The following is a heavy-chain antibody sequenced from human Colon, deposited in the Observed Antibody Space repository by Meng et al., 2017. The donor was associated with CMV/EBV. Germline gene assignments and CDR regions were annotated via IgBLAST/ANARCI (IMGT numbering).Heavy chain of an antibody. V-gene: IGHV2-5*02. CDR2: IHGGGTI. Sequence: QINLKGPGPTLVKPTQPLTLTCTFSGFSLTTNVESVGWIRQPPGKALEWLALIHGGGTIQYRPSLQSRLTATRDTSKSQVVLTMTNLDPVDTATYYCVHRYSSSSGEVSWGQGIMVTVSS. D-gene: IGHD6-6*01. CDR1: GFSLTTNVES. CDR3: VHRYSSSSGEVS. J-gene: IGHJ5*02.